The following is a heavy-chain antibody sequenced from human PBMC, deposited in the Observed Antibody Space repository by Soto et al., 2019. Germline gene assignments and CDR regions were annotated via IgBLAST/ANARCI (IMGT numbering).Heavy chain of an antibody. CDR2: ISYDGSNK. CDR3: ARPYDILTGYYSADFDY. CDR1: GFTFSSYG. Sequence: SLRLSCAASGFTFSSYGMHWVRQAPGKGLEWVAVISYDGSNKYYADSVKGRFTISRDNSKNTLYLQMNSLRAEDTAVYYCARPYDILTGYYSADFDYWGQGTLVTVSS. V-gene: IGHV3-30*03. J-gene: IGHJ4*02. D-gene: IGHD3-9*01.